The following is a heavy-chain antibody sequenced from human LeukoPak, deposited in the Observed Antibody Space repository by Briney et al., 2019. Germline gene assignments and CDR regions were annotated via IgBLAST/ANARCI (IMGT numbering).Heavy chain of an antibody. CDR2: FDPEDGET. Sequence: ASVKVSCKASGFTFTSSAVQWVRQAPGKGLEWMGGFDPEDGETIYAQKFQGRVTMTEDTSTDTAYMELSSLRSEDTAVYYCATDLGYYGSGVTNDYWGQGTLVTVSS. CDR1: GFTFTSSA. V-gene: IGHV1-24*01. J-gene: IGHJ4*02. CDR3: ATDLGYYGSGVTNDY. D-gene: IGHD3-10*01.